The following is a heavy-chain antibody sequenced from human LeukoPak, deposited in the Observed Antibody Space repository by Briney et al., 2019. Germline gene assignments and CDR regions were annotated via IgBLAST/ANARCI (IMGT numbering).Heavy chain of an antibody. Sequence: GASVKVSCKASGYIFTHYYIHWMRQAPGQGLEWMGWINPKTGDTNFAKRVQGRVTMTRDTSISTVYMELNRLKSDDTALYYCARGGYCSCDRCYLHFDHWGQGTLVTVSS. CDR3: ARGGYCSCDRCYLHFDH. D-gene: IGHD2-15*01. J-gene: IGHJ4*02. CDR2: INPKTGDT. V-gene: IGHV1-2*02. CDR1: GYIFTHYY.